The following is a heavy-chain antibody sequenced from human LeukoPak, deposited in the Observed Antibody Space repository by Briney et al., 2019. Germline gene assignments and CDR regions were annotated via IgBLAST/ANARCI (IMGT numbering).Heavy chain of an antibody. V-gene: IGHV2-5*02. Sequence: SGPTLVKPTQTLTLTCTFSGFSLTSSGVGVGWIRQPPGKALEWLALIYWDDDKRYSPSLKSRLTITKDTSKNQVVLTMTNMDPVDTATYYCAHRPAYQTGGGAFDIWGQGAMVTVSS. J-gene: IGHJ3*02. CDR2: IYWDDDK. CDR3: AHRPAYQTGGGAFDI. CDR1: GFSLTSSGVG. D-gene: IGHD2-8*02.